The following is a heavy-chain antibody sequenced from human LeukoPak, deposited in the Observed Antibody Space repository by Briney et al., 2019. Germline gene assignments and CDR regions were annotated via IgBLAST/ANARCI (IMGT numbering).Heavy chain of an antibody. D-gene: IGHD3-16*01. J-gene: IGHJ6*03. CDR1: EFTFSSYG. V-gene: IGHV3-30*02. Sequence: PGGSLRLSCAASEFTFSSYGMHWVRQAPGKGLEWVAFIRYDGSNKYYADSVKGRLTISRDNSKNTLYLQMNSLRVEDTAVYYCAKPAYAGYYYYMDVWGKGTTVTVSS. CDR3: AKPAYAGYYYYMDV. CDR2: IRYDGSNK.